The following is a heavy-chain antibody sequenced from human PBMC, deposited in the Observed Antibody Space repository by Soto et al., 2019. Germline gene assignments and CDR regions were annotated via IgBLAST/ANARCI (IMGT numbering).Heavy chain of an antibody. D-gene: IGHD3-10*01. J-gene: IGHJ4*02. V-gene: IGHV4-31*03. CDR3: ARKQAGYFYGIDY. CDR2: IYDSGST. Sequence: SETLSLTCTVSGGSITSGGYYWSWIRQHPGKGLEWLGYIYDSGSTFYNPSLKSRITLSVDTSKNQFSLKLSSVTVADTAVYFCARKQAGYFYGIDYWGQGTLVTVST. CDR1: GGSITSGGYY.